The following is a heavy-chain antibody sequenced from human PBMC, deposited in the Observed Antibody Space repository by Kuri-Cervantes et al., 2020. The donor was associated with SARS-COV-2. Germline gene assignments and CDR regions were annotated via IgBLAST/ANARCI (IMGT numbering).Heavy chain of an antibody. J-gene: IGHJ2*01. CDR2: IKQDGSQK. CDR3: ARDLGPVLRYWYFDL. Sequence: ETLSLTCAASGFMFRNYWMSWVRQAPGKGLEWVANIKQDGSQKYYVDSVKGRFTISRDNAKNSLYLQMNSLRAEDTAVYYCARDLGPVLRYWYFDLWGRGTLVTVSS. D-gene: IGHD2/OR15-2a*01. CDR1: GFMFRNYW. V-gene: IGHV3-7*01.